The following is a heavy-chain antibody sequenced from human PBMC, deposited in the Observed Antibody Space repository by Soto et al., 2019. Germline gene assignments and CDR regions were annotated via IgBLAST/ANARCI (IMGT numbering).Heavy chain of an antibody. Sequence: QVQLVESGGGVVQPGRSLRLSCAASGFTFSTYAMHWVRQAPGQGLEWVAVIWFDGSNKYYADSVKGRFTISRDNSKNTLDLQMNSLRAADTAVYYCVREKGGGEYRDYFDYWGQGTLVTVS. J-gene: IGHJ4*02. V-gene: IGHV3-33*01. CDR3: VREKGGGEYRDYFDY. D-gene: IGHD2-21*01. CDR1: GFTFSTYA. CDR2: IWFDGSNK.